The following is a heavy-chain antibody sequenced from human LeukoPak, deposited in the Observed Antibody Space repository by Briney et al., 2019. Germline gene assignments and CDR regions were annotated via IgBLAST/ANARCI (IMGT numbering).Heavy chain of an antibody. CDR1: GYTFTGYY. J-gene: IGHJ6*03. CDR2: INPNSGGT. Sequence: VASVKVSCKASGYTFTGYYMHWVRQAPGQGLEWMGWINPNSGGTNYAQKFQGRVTMTRDTSISTAYMELSRLRSDDTAVYYCARGRGTTVTTPGHYYYMDVWGKGTTVTISS. D-gene: IGHD4-17*01. CDR3: ARGRGTTVTTPGHYYYMDV. V-gene: IGHV1-2*02.